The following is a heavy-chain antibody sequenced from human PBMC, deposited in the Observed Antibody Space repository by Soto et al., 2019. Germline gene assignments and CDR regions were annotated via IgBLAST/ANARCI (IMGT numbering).Heavy chain of an antibody. CDR3: ARRITMRVVARGYFDL. J-gene: IGHJ2*01. Sequence: QLQLQESGPGLVKPSETLSLTCTVSGGSISSSSYYWGWIRQPPGKGLEWIGSIYYSGSTYYNPSLKSRVTLPVDTSKNQFSLKLRSVTAADTAVYYCARRITMRVVARGYFDLWGRGTLVTVSS. V-gene: IGHV4-39*01. CDR1: GGSISSSSYY. D-gene: IGHD3-22*01. CDR2: IYYSGST.